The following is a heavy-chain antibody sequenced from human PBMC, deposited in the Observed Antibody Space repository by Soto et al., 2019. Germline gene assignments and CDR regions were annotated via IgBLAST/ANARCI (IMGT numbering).Heavy chain of an antibody. V-gene: IGHV4-4*07. CDR2: IYTSGST. D-gene: IGHD3-10*01. CDR3: ARVATMVRGPDAFDI. CDR1: GGSISSYY. Sequence: SETLSLTCTVSGGSISSYYWSWIRQPAGKGLEWIGRIYTSGSTHYNPSLKSRVTMSVDTSKNQFSLKLSSVTAADTAVYYCARVATMVRGPDAFDIWGQGTMVTVSS. J-gene: IGHJ3*02.